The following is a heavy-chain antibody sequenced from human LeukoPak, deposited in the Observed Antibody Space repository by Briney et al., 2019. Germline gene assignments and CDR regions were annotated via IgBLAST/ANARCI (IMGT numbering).Heavy chain of an antibody. CDR2: MNPNSGNT. D-gene: IGHD3-10*01. J-gene: IGHJ6*02. V-gene: IGHV1-8*01. CDR3: ARTAWFGELFGYYGMDV. Sequence: GASVKVSCKASGYTFTSYDINWVRQATGQGLEWMGWMNPNSGNTGYAQKFQGRVTMTRNTSISTAYMELSSLRSEDTAVYNCARTAWFGELFGYYGMDVWGQGTTVTVSS. CDR1: GYTFTSYD.